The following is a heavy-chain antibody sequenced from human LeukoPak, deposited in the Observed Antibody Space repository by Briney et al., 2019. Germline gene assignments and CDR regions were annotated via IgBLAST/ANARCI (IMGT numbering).Heavy chain of an antibody. V-gene: IGHV4-30-4*08. CDR3: ARGVEYYYDSSGYYNWFDP. CDR2: IYYSRST. CDR1: GGSISSGGYY. Sequence: SETLSLTCTVSGGSISSGGYYWSWIRQHPGKGLEWIGYIYYSRSTYYNPSLKSRVTISVDTSKNQFSLKLSSVTAADTAVYYCARGVEYYYDSSGYYNWFDPWGQGTLVTVSS. D-gene: IGHD3-22*01. J-gene: IGHJ5*02.